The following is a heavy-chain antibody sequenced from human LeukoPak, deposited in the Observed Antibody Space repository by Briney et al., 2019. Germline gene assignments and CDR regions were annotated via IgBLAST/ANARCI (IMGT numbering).Heavy chain of an antibody. J-gene: IGHJ6*04. Sequence: GGSLRLSCAASGFTFSSSWMHWVRQAPGKGLGWVSRITRDGSSTTYADSVKGRFTTSRDNAKNTLYLQMVSLRDDDTAVYYCARDPGYESWSPFWGGMDVWGNGTTVIVSS. CDR2: ITRDGSST. CDR1: GFTFSSSW. CDR3: ARDPGYESWSPFWGGMDV. V-gene: IGHV3-74*01. D-gene: IGHD3-16*01.